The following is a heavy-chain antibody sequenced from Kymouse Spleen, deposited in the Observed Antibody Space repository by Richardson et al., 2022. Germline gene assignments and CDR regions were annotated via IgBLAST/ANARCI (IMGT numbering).Heavy chain of an antibody. J-gene: IGHJ6*02. V-gene: IGHV3-53*01. CDR3: ARRGPYNWNYVLLLLLLRYGR. CDR2: IYSGGST. Sequence: EVQLVESGGGLIQPGGSLRLSCAASGFTVSSNYMSWVRQAPGKGLEWVSVIYSGGSTYYADSVKGRFTISRDNSKNTLYLQMNSLRAEDTAVYYCARRGPYNWNYVLLLLLLRYGRLGPRDHGHRLL. D-gene: IGHD1-7*01. CDR1: GFTVSSNY.